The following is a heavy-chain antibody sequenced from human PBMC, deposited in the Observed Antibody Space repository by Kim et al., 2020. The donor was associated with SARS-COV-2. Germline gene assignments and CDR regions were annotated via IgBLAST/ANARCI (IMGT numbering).Heavy chain of an antibody. V-gene: IGHV3-21*01. CDR2: ISSSSSYI. Sequence: GGSLRLSCAASGFTFSSYSMNWVRQAPGKGLEWVSSISSSSSYIYYADSVKGRFTISRDNAKNSLYLQMNSLRAEDTAVYYCARDSHQNRITMIVAVYYYGMDVWGQGTTVTVSS. CDR1: GFTFSSYS. D-gene: IGHD3-22*01. CDR3: ARDSHQNRITMIVAVYYYGMDV. J-gene: IGHJ6*02.